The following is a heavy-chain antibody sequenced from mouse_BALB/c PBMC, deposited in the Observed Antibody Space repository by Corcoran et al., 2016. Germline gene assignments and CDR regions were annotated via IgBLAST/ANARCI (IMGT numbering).Heavy chain of an antibody. CDR3: AREPYALYY. Sequence: QIQLVQSGPELKKPGETVKISCKASGYTFTNYGMNWVKQAPGKGLKWMGWINTYTGEPTYADDFKGRFAFSLESSASTAYLQINNLKNEDMSTYFCAREPYALYYWGQGTSVTVSS. V-gene: IGHV9-1*02. J-gene: IGHJ4*01. CDR2: INTYTGEP. CDR1: GYTFTNYG.